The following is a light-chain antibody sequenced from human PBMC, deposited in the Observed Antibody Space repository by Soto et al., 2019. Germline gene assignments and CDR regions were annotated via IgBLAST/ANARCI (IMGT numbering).Light chain of an antibody. CDR2: DAS. V-gene: IGKV1-5*01. CDR3: QQYYSRRT. J-gene: IGKJ1*01. Sequence: DIQMTQSPSTLSASVGDRVTITCRASQDINNWLAWYQQKPGNAPKFLIYDASTLESGAPSRFSGGGSGTEFTLTISSLQPDDSATYYCQQYYSRRTFGQGTKV. CDR1: QDINNW.